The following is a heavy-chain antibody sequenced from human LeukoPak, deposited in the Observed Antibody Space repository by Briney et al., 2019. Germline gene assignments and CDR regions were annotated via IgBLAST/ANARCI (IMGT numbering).Heavy chain of an antibody. CDR3: ARTLRWRPFDY. D-gene: IGHD4-23*01. CDR2: ISSSGSTI. J-gene: IGHJ4*02. V-gene: IGHV3-48*03. Sequence: GGSLRLSCAASGFTFSSYEMNWVRQAPGKGLEWVSYISSSGSTIYYADSVKGRFTISRDNAKNSLYLQMNSLRAEDAAVYYCARTLRWRPFDYWGQGTLVTVSS. CDR1: GFTFSSYE.